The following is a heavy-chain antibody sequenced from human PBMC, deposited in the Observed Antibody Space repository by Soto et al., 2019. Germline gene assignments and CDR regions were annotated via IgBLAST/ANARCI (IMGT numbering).Heavy chain of an antibody. CDR1: GGSFSGYY. CDR2: INHSGEINHSGST. V-gene: IGHV4-34*01. Sequence: PSETLSLTCAVYGGSFSGYYWSWIRQPPGKGLEWIGEINHSGEINHSGSTNYNPSLKSRVTISVDTSKNQFSLKLTSVTAADTAVYYCARFRYCSGGSCYRFDYWGQGALVTVSS. CDR3: ARFRYCSGGSCYRFDY. J-gene: IGHJ4*02. D-gene: IGHD2-15*01.